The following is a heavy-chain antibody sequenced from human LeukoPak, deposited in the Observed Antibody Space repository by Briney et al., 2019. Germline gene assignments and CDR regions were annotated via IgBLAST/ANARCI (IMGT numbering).Heavy chain of an antibody. D-gene: IGHD3-3*01. CDR3: AKRYYDFPLDY. CDR1: GFTFSSYG. CDR2: ISYDGSNK. Sequence: GRSLRLSCVVSGFTFSSYGMHWVRQAPGKGLERVAVISYDGSNKYYADSVKGRFTISRDNSKNTLYLQMNSLRAEDTAVYYCAKRYYDFPLDYWGQGTLVTVSS. V-gene: IGHV3-30*18. J-gene: IGHJ4*02.